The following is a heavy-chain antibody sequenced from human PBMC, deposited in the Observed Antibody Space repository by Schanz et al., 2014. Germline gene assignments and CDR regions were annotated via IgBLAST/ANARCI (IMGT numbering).Heavy chain of an antibody. V-gene: IGHV3-23*01. CDR3: AKDAPYPFDL. J-gene: IGHJ2*01. CDR1: GFTFSTHA. CDR2: ISGDHRNT. Sequence: PGGSLRLSCAASGFTFSTHAMSWVRQAPGKGLEWVSSISGDHRNTFYADSVKGRFTISRDNSKNTLYLQMNSLRAEDTAIYYCAKDAPYPFDLWGRGTLITVSS.